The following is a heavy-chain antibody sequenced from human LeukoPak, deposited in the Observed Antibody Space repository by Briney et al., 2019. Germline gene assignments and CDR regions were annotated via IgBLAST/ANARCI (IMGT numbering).Heavy chain of an antibody. CDR3: ARRVLQGRYNWFDP. Sequence: SETLSLTCTVSGGSISSSSYYWGWIRQPPGKGLEWIGSIYYSGSTYYNPSLKSRVTISVDTSKNQFPLKLSSVTAADTAVYYCARRVLQGRYNWFDPWGQGTLVTVSS. J-gene: IGHJ5*02. D-gene: IGHD1-26*01. V-gene: IGHV4-39*01. CDR1: GGSISSSSYY. CDR2: IYYSGST.